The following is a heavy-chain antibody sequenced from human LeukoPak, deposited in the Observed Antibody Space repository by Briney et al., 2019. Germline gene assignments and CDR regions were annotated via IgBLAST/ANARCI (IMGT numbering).Heavy chain of an antibody. CDR2: INSDGSRT. Sequence: PGGSLRLSCSASGFTFSTNWIHWVRQAPGKGLVWVSRINSDGSRTTYADSVKGRFTISRDNAKNTLYLQMNSLRTEDTAVYYCARPDTQYSSGLDGFDIWGQGTMVTVSS. J-gene: IGHJ3*02. CDR1: GFTFSTNW. D-gene: IGHD6-19*01. CDR3: ARPDTQYSSGLDGFDI. V-gene: IGHV3-74*01.